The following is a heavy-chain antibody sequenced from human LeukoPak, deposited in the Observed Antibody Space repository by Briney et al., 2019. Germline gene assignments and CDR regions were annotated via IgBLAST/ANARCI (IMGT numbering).Heavy chain of an antibody. Sequence: GGSLRLSCAASGFTFSSYAMHWVRQAPGKGLEWVAVISYDGSNKYYADSVKGRFTISRDNSKNTLYLQMNSLRAEDTAVYYCARDSWGYYDSSGYYVWLDPWGQGTLVTVSS. J-gene: IGHJ5*02. V-gene: IGHV3-30*04. CDR1: GFTFSSYA. CDR3: ARDSWGYYDSSGYYVWLDP. D-gene: IGHD3-22*01. CDR2: ISYDGSNK.